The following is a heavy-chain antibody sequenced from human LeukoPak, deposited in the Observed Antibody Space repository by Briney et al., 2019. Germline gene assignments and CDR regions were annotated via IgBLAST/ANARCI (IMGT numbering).Heavy chain of an antibody. CDR3: ARVTHYYGSGSYLLDP. V-gene: IGHV4-59*01. D-gene: IGHD3-10*01. Sequence: PSETLSLTCTVSGGFISSYYWSWIRQPPGKGLEWIGYIYYSGSTNYNPSLKSRVTISVDTSKNQFSLKLSSVTAADTAVYYCARVTHYYGSGSYLLDPWGQGTLVTVSS. CDR2: IYYSGST. CDR1: GGFISSYY. J-gene: IGHJ5*02.